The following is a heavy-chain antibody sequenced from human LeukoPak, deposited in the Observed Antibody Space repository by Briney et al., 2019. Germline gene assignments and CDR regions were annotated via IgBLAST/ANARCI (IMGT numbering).Heavy chain of an antibody. V-gene: IGHV4-38-2*02. CDR2: IYHSGST. Sequence: SETLSLTCTVSGYSISSGYYWGWIRQPPGKGLEWIGSIYHSGSTYYNPSLKSRVTISVDTSKNQFSLKLSSVTAADTAVYYCARRHYDSSGEYPDWGQGTLVTVS. CDR1: GYSISSGYY. J-gene: IGHJ4*02. D-gene: IGHD3-22*01. CDR3: ARRHYDSSGEYPD.